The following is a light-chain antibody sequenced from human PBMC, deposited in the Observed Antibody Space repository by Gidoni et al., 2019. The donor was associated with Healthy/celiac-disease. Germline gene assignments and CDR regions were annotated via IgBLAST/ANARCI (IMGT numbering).Light chain of an antibody. CDR1: SSNIGSNT. CDR2: SNN. Sequence: QSVLTQQPPASGTPGHRVTISCSGRSSNIGSNTVNWYQQLPGTAPKLLIYSNNQRPSGVPDRFSGSKSGTSASLAISGLQSEDEADYYCAAWDDSLNGVFGGGTKLTVL. J-gene: IGLJ3*02. CDR3: AAWDDSLNGV. V-gene: IGLV1-44*01.